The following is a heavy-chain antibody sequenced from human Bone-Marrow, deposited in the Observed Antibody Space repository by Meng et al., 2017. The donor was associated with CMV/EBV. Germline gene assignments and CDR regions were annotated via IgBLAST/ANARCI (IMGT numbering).Heavy chain of an antibody. CDR2: INPNSGAT. D-gene: IGHD1-26*01. CDR1: GYTFTGYY. V-gene: IGHV1-2*02. Sequence: ASVKVSCKASGYTFTGYYIHWVRQAPGQGLEWMGWINPNSGATNYAQKFQGRVTMTRDTSISTAYMEIGSLRSDDTAVFYCLSALSDPDYWGRGTLGTVSS. CDR3: LSALSDPDY. J-gene: IGHJ4*02.